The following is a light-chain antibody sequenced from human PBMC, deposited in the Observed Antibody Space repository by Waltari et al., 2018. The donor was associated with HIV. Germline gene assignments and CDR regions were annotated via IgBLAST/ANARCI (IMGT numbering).Light chain of an antibody. J-gene: IGKJ3*01. Sequence: EIVLTQSPGTLSLSPGERATLSFRPSQSVSSSYLAWYQQKPGQAPRLLIYGASSRATGIPDRFSGSGSGTDFTLTISRLEPEDFAVYYCQQYGSSPGITFGPGTKVDIK. CDR3: QQYGSSPGIT. CDR2: GAS. CDR1: QSVSSSY. V-gene: IGKV3-20*01.